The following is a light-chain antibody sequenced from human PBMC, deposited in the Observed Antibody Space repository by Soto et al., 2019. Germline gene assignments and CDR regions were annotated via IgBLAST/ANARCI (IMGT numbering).Light chain of an antibody. J-gene: IGKJ1*01. Sequence: DIVMTQSPDSLAVSLGERATINCKSSQSVLYSSNDKNFLTWYQQKPGQPPKLLIYWASTRESGVPDRFSGNGFGTVFTFTFISLQAEDVAVYYCHQYYRAPWTFGQGTKVDIK. CDR3: HQYYRAPWT. CDR1: QSVLYSSNDKNF. V-gene: IGKV4-1*01. CDR2: WAS.